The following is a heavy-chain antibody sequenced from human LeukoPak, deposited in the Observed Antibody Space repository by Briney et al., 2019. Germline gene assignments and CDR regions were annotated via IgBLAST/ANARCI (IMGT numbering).Heavy chain of an antibody. V-gene: IGHV3-23*01. CDR1: GFTFNSYA. D-gene: IGHD3-22*01. Sequence: GGSLRLSCAASGFTFNSYAMSWVRQAPGKGLEWVSATSGSGDGTFYADSVKGRFTISRDNSKNTLYLQMNSLGAEDTAIYYCAKLRDFFDSSGQFDYWGQGTLVTVSS. J-gene: IGHJ4*02. CDR2: TSGSGDGT. CDR3: AKLRDFFDSSGQFDY.